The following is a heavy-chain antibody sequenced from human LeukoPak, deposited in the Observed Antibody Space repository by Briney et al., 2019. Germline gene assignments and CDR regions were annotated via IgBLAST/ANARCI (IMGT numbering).Heavy chain of an antibody. Sequence: GGSLRLSCAASGFIVSSNYMSWVRKAPGKGLEWVAVIWYHGNEIHYVDSVKGRFTISRDNFRNTLYLQMSSLRAEDSAVYYCVRGSGGNGYGYWGDNWGQGTLVTVSS. V-gene: IGHV3-33*08. D-gene: IGHD5-12*01. CDR3: VRGSGGNGYGYWGDN. CDR2: IWYHGNEI. CDR1: GFIVSSNY. J-gene: IGHJ4*02.